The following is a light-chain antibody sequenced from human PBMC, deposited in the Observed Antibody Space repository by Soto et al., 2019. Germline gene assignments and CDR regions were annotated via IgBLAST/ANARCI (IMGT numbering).Light chain of an antibody. J-gene: IGKJ1*01. V-gene: IGKV1-5*01. CDR3: QQYNRYST. Sequence: DLQMTQSPSTLSASVGARVTITCRASQSVSTWLAWYQQKSGKAPNLLIYDASTLQSGVPSRFSGSGSGTEFPLTISNLQPDDFATYDCQQYNRYSTFGQGTKVDIK. CDR2: DAS. CDR1: QSVSTW.